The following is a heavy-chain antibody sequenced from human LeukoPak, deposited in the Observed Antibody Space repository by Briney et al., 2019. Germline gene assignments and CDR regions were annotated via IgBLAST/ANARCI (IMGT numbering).Heavy chain of an antibody. CDR3: ARAGYYGSGSYYKNGYYFDY. CDR1: GGSISSYY. J-gene: IGHJ4*02. V-gene: IGHV4-59*01. CDR2: IYYSGST. D-gene: IGHD3-10*01. Sequence: SETLSLTSTVSGGSISSYYWSWIRQPPGKGLEWIGYIYYSGSTNYNPSLKSRVTISVDTSKNQFSLKLSSVTASDTAVYYCARAGYYGSGSYYKNGYYFDYWGQGTLVTVSS.